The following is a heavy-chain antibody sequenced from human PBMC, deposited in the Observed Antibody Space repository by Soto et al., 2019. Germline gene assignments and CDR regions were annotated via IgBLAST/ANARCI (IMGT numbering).Heavy chain of an antibody. CDR2: IYPGDSDT. Sequence: HGESLKISCNGSGYIFTSYWIAWVRQMPGKGLECMGIIYPGDSDTRYSPSFEGQVTISADKSINTAYLQWSSLKASDSAMYYCARPFDTSGWYDHWGQGTLVTVSS. V-gene: IGHV5-51*01. CDR1: GYIFTSYW. J-gene: IGHJ5*02. D-gene: IGHD6-19*01. CDR3: ARPFDTSGWYDH.